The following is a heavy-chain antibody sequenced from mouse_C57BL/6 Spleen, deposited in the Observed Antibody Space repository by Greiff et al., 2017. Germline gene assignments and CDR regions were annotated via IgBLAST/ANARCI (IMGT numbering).Heavy chain of an antibody. J-gene: IGHJ2*01. CDR1: GYAFSSYW. V-gene: IGHV1-80*01. CDR2: IYPGDGDT. Sequence: VQLQQSGAELVKPGASVKISCKASGYAFSSYWMNWVKQRPGKGLEWIGQIYPGDGDTNYNGKFKGKATLTADKYSSTAYMQLSSLTSEDSAVYFCARFDYISCFDYWGQGTTLTVSS. D-gene: IGHD2-4*01. CDR3: ARFDYISCFDY.